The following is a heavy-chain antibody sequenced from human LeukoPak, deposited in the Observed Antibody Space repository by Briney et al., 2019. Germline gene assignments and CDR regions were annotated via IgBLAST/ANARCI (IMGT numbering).Heavy chain of an antibody. V-gene: IGHV3-48*01. Sequence: GGSLRLSCAASGFTFSSYSMNWVGQAPGKGLEWVSYISSSSSTIYYADSVKGRFTISRDNAKNSLYLQMNSLRAEDTAVYYCARLGLVRNFDYWGQGTLVTVSS. CDR2: ISSSSSTI. CDR3: ARLGLVRNFDY. CDR1: GFTFSSYS. J-gene: IGHJ4*02. D-gene: IGHD3/OR15-3a*01.